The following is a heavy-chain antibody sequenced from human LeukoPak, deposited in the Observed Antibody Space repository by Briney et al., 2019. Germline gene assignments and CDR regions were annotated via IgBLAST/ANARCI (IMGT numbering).Heavy chain of an antibody. J-gene: IGHJ4*02. CDR1: GYTFTGYY. D-gene: IGHD6-19*01. CDR2: INPNSGGT. CDR3: ATIDEGSGWYSDY. Sequence: ASVKVSCKASGYTFTGYYMHWVRQAPGQGLEWMGWINPNSGGTNYAQKFQGRVTMTRDTSISTAYMELSRLRSDDTAVYYCATIDEGSGWYSDYWGQGTLVTVSS. V-gene: IGHV1-2*02.